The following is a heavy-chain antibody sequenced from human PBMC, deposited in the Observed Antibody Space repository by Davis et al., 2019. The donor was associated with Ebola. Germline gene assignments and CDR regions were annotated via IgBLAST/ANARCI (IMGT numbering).Heavy chain of an antibody. D-gene: IGHD3-10*01. CDR3: ASERELLWFGNEYFDY. CDR2: INTNTGNP. V-gene: IGHV7-4-1*02. Sequence: AASVKVSCKASGYTFTSYAMNWVRQAPGQGLEWMGWINTNTGNPTYAQGFTGRFVFSLDTSVSTAYLQISSLKAEDTAVYYCASERELLWFGNEYFDYWGQGTLVTVSS. CDR1: GYTFTSYA. J-gene: IGHJ4*02.